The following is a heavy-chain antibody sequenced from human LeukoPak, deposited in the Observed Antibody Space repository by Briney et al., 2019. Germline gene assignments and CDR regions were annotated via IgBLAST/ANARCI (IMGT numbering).Heavy chain of an antibody. D-gene: IGHD4-23*01. V-gene: IGHV3-9*01. J-gene: IGHJ4*02. CDR2: ISWNSGSI. CDR3: VRDLGWFRFDH. CDR1: GFTFDDYA. Sequence: GGSLRLSCAASGFTFDDYAMHWVRQVPGKGLEWVSGISWNSGSIGYADSVKGRFTISRDNAKNSLYLQMNSLRAEDTGVYYCVRDLGWFRFDHWGQGALVTVSS.